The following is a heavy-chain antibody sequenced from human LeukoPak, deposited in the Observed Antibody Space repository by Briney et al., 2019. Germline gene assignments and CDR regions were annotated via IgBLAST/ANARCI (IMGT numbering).Heavy chain of an antibody. CDR3: ASLYCSRTSCYMDP. CDR1: GGSVSRGSYY. Sequence: SETLSLTCTVSGGSVSRGSYYWSWLRQPPGKGLEWIGYTYYSGSSNYNPSLKSRVTISLDTSKNQFSLNLKSVTAADTAVFYCASLYCSRTSCYMDPWGQGTLVIVSS. D-gene: IGHD2-2*02. J-gene: IGHJ5*02. CDR2: TYYSGSS. V-gene: IGHV4-61*01.